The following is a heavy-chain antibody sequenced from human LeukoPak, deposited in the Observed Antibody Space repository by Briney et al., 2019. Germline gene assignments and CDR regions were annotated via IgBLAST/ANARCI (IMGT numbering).Heavy chain of an antibody. D-gene: IGHD2-15*01. Sequence: SETLSLTCAVYGGSFSGYYWSWIRQPPGKGLEWIGEINHSRSTNYNPSLKSRVTISVDTSKNQFPLKLSSVTAADTAVYYCARVVAARLGYYYYYYMDVWGKGTTVTVSS. V-gene: IGHV4-34*01. J-gene: IGHJ6*03. CDR1: GGSFSGYY. CDR3: ARVVAARLGYYYYYYMDV. CDR2: INHSRST.